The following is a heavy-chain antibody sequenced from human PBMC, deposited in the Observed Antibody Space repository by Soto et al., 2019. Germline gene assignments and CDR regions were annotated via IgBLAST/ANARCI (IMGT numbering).Heavy chain of an antibody. CDR2: ISSSSSYI. J-gene: IGHJ4*02. V-gene: IGHV3-21*01. Sequence: GGSVRLSXAASGFTFSSYSMNWVRQAPGKGLEWVSSISSSSSYIYYADSVKGRFTISRDNAKNSLYLQMNSLRAEDTAVYYCAREAVPYSSSWYGTFDYWGQGTLVTVSS. CDR3: AREAVPYSSSWYGTFDY. CDR1: GFTFSSYS. D-gene: IGHD6-13*01.